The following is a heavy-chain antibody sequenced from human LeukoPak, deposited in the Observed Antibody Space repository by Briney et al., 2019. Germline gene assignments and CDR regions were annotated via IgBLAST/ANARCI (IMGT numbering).Heavy chain of an antibody. J-gene: IGHJ6*02. CDR1: GFTFSDYY. D-gene: IGHD3-10*01. CDR2: ISSSGSTI. V-gene: IGHV3-11*01. Sequence: PGGSLRLSCAASGFTFSDYYMSWIRQAPGKGLEWVSYISSSGSTIYYADSVKGRFTISRDNAKNSLYLQMNSLRAEDTALYYCAKGVPGAYYYYGMDVWGQGTTVTVSS. CDR3: AKGVPGAYYYYGMDV.